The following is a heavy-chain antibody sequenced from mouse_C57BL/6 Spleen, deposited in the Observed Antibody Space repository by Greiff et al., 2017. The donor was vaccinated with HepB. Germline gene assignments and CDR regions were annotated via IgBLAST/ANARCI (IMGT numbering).Heavy chain of an antibody. CDR1: GFSLTSYG. Sequence: VMLVESGPGLVQPSQSLSITCTVSGFSLTSYGVHWVRQSPGKGLEWLGVIWSGGSTDYNAAFISRLSISKDNSKSQVFFKMNSLQADDTAIYYCASRFYYAMDYWGQGTSVTVSS. CDR3: ASRFYYAMDY. V-gene: IGHV2-2*01. CDR2: IWSGGST. J-gene: IGHJ4*01.